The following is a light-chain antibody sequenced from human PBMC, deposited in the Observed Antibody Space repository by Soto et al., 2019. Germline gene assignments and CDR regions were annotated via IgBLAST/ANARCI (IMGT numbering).Light chain of an antibody. CDR1: QSISRC. CDR3: QKYNTYSSWA. Sequence: DIQMTQSPSTLSASVGDRVTITCRASQSISRCLAWYQRKPGKAPNLLNYGASSLEGGVPSRFSGSGSGTEFTLTISSLQPEDFAIYCSQKYNTYSSWAFGQGTRVEIK. CDR2: GAS. J-gene: IGKJ1*01. V-gene: IGKV1-5*03.